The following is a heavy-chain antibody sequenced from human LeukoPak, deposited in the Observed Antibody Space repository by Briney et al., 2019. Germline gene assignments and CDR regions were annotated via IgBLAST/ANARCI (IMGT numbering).Heavy chain of an antibody. Sequence: ASVKVSCKASGYTFTNYGISWVRQAPGQGLEWMGYIIAYNGNTNYAQNFQGRVTMTTDTSTSTAYMELRSLRSDDTAVYYCARDLVRGRRKWENNGMDVWGQGSRVTVSS. CDR2: IIAYNGNT. CDR3: ARDLVRGRRKWENNGMDV. CDR1: GYTFTNYG. D-gene: IGHD1-26*01. J-gene: IGHJ6*02. V-gene: IGHV1-18*01.